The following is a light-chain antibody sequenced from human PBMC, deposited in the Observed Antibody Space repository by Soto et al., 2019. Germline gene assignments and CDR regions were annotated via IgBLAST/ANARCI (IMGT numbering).Light chain of an antibody. J-gene: IGKJ4*01. CDR1: ETCRTTY. Sequence: EIVLPQSPDTLSLSPGERATLACRTSETCRTTYVAWSQQKPGQATRLLIYGASSSAIGIPDRFGGSGSGTDFNLTISRLEPEEFALYYCQQYADSPLTFGGGNRVDI. CDR3: QQYADSPLT. CDR2: GAS. V-gene: IGKV3-20*01.